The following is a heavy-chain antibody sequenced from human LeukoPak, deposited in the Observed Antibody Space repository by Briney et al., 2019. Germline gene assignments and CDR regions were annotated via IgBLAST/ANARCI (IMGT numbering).Heavy chain of an antibody. V-gene: IGHV3-23*01. CDR1: GFTFSSYA. CDR2: ISGSGGST. J-gene: IGHJ4*02. D-gene: IGHD6-19*01. Sequence: QPGGSLRPSCAASGFTFSSYAMSWVHQVPGKGLEWVSGISGSGGSTYYADSVKGRCTISRDNSKNTLSLQMNSLRAEDTALYYCARGKGIAVSSFDYWGQGTLATVSS. CDR3: ARGKGIAVSSFDY.